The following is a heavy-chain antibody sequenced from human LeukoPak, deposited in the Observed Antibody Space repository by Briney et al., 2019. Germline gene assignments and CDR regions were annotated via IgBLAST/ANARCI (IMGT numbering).Heavy chain of an antibody. J-gene: IGHJ6*03. CDR2: INPNSGGT. CDR3: ARALMKGYYYMDV. Sequence: GASVKVSCKASGYTFTGYYMHWVRQAPGQGREWMGWINPNSGGTNYAQKFQGRVTMTRDTSISTAYMELSRLRSDDTAVYYCARALMKGYYYMDVWGKGTTVTVSS. V-gene: IGHV1-2*02. CDR1: GYTFTGYY.